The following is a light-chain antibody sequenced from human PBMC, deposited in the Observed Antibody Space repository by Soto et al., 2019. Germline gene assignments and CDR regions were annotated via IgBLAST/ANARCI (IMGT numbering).Light chain of an antibody. Sequence: QSVLTQPASVSGPPGQSITISCTGTSSDVGSYNLVSWYQQHPGKAPKLMICEGSKRPSGVSNRFSGSKSGNTASLTISGLQAEDEADYSCCSYAGSHYVFGPGTRSPS. CDR3: CSYAGSHYV. CDR2: EGS. V-gene: IGLV2-23*01. CDR1: SSDVGSYNL. J-gene: IGLJ1*01.